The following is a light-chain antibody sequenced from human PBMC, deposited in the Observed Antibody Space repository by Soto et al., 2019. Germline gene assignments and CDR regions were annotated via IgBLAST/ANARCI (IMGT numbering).Light chain of an antibody. CDR2: AAS. V-gene: IGKV1-13*02. J-gene: IGKJ5*01. CDR1: QGISSS. Sequence: AIQLTQSPSSLSTSLGDRVTISCRTSQGISSSLAWYQQKPGKAPKLLIYAASTLQSGVPSRFSGSGSGTDFTLTISSLQPEDFATYYCQQLNSYPITFGQGTRLEIK. CDR3: QQLNSYPIT.